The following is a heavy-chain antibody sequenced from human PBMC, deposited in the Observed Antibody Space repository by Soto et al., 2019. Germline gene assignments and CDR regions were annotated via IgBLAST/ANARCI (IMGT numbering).Heavy chain of an antibody. V-gene: IGHV3-23*01. CDR2: LTPSGGET. Sequence: TYAMSWVRQAPGKGLEWVSALTPSGGETYYADSVKGRFTISRDNSMNALYLQMNSLRIEDTAVYYCAHPRGYGVFDAYDIWGQGTMVTVSS. J-gene: IGHJ3*02. D-gene: IGHD4-17*01. CDR1: TYA. CDR3: AHPRGYGVFDAYDI.